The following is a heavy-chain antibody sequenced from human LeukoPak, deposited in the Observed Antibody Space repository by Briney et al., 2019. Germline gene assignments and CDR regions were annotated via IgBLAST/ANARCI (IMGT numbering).Heavy chain of an antibody. CDR2: ISDGGGAT. D-gene: IGHD6-19*01. Sequence: GGSLRLSCAASGFTFSSYAMTWVRQAPGKGLEWVSGISDGGGATYYADSVKGRFTLSRDNSKNTLYLQMNSLRADDTAVYYCAGAFSGWSPKFWGRGTLVTVSS. CDR1: GFTFSSYA. V-gene: IGHV3-23*01. CDR3: AGAFSGWSPKF. J-gene: IGHJ4*02.